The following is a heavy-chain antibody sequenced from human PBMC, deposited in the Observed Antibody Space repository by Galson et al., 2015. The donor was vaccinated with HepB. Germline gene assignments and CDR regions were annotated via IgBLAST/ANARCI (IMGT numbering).Heavy chain of an antibody. CDR2: INPNSGGT. CDR3: ARDGGSGSYYDRLDP. D-gene: IGHD3-10*01. CDR1: GYTFTGYY. J-gene: IGHJ5*02. Sequence: SVKVSCKASGYTFTGYYMHWVRQAPGQGPEWMGWINPNSGGTTYAQKFQGRVTMTRDTSISTAYMELSRLRSDDTAVYYCARDGGSGSYYDRLDPWGQGTLVTVSS. V-gene: IGHV1-2*02.